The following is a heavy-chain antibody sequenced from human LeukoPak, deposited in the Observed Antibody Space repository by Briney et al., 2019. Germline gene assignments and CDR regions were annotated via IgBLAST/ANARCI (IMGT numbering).Heavy chain of an antibody. D-gene: IGHD2-21*02. J-gene: IGHJ6*02. Sequence: SVKVSCKASGGTFSSYAISWVRQAPGQGLEWMGGIIPIFGTANYAQKFQGRVTITADESTSKAYMELSSLRSEDTAVYYCAREGVVVTAFYYYYGMDVWGQGTTVTVSS. CDR2: IIPIFGTA. CDR3: AREGVVVTAFYYYYGMDV. CDR1: GGTFSSYA. V-gene: IGHV1-69*01.